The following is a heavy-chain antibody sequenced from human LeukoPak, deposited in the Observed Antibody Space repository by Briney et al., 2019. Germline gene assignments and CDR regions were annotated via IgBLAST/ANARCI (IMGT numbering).Heavy chain of an antibody. V-gene: IGHV3-23*01. D-gene: IGHD1-26*01. CDR3: AKDRGSYFPRGVDY. Sequence: GGSMRLSCAASGFTFSSYEMNWVRQAPGKGLEWVSAISGSGGSTYYADSVKGRFTISRDNSKNTLYLQMNSLRAEDTAVYYCAKDRGSYFPRGVDYWGQGTLVTVSS. CDR1: GFTFSSYE. J-gene: IGHJ4*02. CDR2: ISGSGGST.